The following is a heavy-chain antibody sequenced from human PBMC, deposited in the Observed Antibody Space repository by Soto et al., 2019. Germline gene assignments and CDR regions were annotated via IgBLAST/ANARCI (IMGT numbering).Heavy chain of an antibody. CDR3: AREAHDGYNNPPFDY. D-gene: IGHD5-12*01. J-gene: IGHJ4*02. CDR2: INAGNGNT. Sequence: ASVKVSCKASGYTFTSYAMHWVRQAPGQRLEWMGWINAGNGNTKYSQKFQGRVTITRDTSISTAYMELSRLRSDDTAVYYCAREAHDGYNNPPFDYWGQGTLVTVSS. V-gene: IGHV1-3*01. CDR1: GYTFTSYA.